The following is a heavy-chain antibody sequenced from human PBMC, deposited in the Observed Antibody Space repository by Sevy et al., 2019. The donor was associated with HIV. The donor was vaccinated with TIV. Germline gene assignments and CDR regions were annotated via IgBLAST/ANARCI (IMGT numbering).Heavy chain of an antibody. CDR2: INSDGSRT. CDR1: EFTFNNYW. V-gene: IGHV3-74*01. J-gene: IGHJ5*02. Sequence: GGSLRLSCTASEFTFNNYWMHWVRQAPGKGPVWVSRINSDGSRTSYADSVKGRFTISRDNAKNTLYLQMNSLRAEDTAVYYCARGDDYIWGKYRYTGNHWFDPWGQGTLVTVSS. D-gene: IGHD3-16*02. CDR3: ARGDDYIWGKYRYTGNHWFDP.